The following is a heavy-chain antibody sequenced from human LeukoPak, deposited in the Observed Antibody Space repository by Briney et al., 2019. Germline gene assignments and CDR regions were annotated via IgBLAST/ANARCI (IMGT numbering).Heavy chain of an antibody. CDR2: IHTSVGT. CDR3: AGHFYFDL. J-gene: IGHJ2*01. CDR1: GGSFSGHY. V-gene: IGHV4-34*01. Sequence: SETLSLTCAVYGGSFSGHYWHWFRQPPGKGLEWIGAIHTSVGTDYNPSFKSQVAMSGDTSKNQFSLKLRPVSSADTAVYYCAGHFYFDLWGPGTLVTVSS.